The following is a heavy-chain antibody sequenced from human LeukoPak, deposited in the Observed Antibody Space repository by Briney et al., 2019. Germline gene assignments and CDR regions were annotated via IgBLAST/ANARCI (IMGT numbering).Heavy chain of an antibody. CDR3: ASTPYYDSSGYNY. CDR2: ISAYNGNT. V-gene: IGHV1-18*01. J-gene: IGHJ4*02. CDR1: GYTFTSYG. Sequence: GASMNVSCKASGYTFTSYGISWVRQAPGQGLEWMGWISAYNGNTNYAQKLQGRVTMTTDTSTSTAYMELRSLRSDDTAVYYCASTPYYDSSGYNYWGQGTLVTVSS. D-gene: IGHD3-22*01.